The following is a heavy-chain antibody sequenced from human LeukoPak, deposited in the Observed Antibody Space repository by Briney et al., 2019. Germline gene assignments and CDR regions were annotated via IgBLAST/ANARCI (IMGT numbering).Heavy chain of an antibody. CDR3: ARGRLGDCFDY. Sequence: SETLSLTCTVSGGSISSGSYYWSWLRQPAGTGLEWIGRIYTSGSTNYNPSLKSRVTISVDTSKNQFSLKLSSVTAADTAVYYCARGRLGDCFDYWGQGTVVTVSA. CDR2: IYTSGST. CDR1: GGSISSGSYY. J-gene: IGHJ4*02. V-gene: IGHV4-61*02. D-gene: IGHD1-1*01.